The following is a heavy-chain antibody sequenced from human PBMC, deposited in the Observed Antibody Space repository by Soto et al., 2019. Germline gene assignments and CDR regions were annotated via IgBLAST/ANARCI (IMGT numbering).Heavy chain of an antibody. CDR3: ARYHHSFYDTSGYYPDFDY. CDR2: TYYSGST. Sequence: SENLSLTCNVSCGYVNTAPYYWSWIRQPPGKGLAWSRYTYYSGSTNYNPYLKSRVSISLNTSKNQFSLNLSTVTAADTAVYCWARYHHSFYDTSGYYPDFDYWGRGTMVTVSS. D-gene: IGHD3-22*01. V-gene: IGHV4-61*01. CDR1: CGYVNTAPYY. J-gene: IGHJ4*02.